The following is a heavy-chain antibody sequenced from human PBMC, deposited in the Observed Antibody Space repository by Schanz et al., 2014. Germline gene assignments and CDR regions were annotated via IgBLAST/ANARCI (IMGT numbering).Heavy chain of an antibody. CDR3: AKGRFGELNAFDI. CDR2: ISGSGGST. J-gene: IGHJ3*02. Sequence: PGGSLRLSCAASGITFSSHSFNWVRQAPGKGLEWVSAISGSGGSTYYADSVKGRFTISRDNSKNTLYLQMNSLRAEDTAVYYCAKGRFGELNAFDIWGQGTWVTVSS. CDR1: GITFSSHS. V-gene: IGHV3-23*01. D-gene: IGHD3-10*01.